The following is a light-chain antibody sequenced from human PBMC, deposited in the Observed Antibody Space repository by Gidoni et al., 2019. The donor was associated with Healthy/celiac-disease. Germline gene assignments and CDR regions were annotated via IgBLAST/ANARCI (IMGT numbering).Light chain of an antibody. CDR1: SSVVGGYNH. Sequence: QPAQTQPASGPEPAGQSITTSCTGTSSVVGGYNHVSWYQQHPGKAPKLMIYGGSKRPSGVSNRFSGSKSGNTASLTISGLRAEDEADYYCCSCAGSSTFRVFGGGTKLTVL. J-gene: IGLJ2*01. CDR2: GGS. V-gene: IGLV2-23*03. CDR3: CSCAGSSTFRV.